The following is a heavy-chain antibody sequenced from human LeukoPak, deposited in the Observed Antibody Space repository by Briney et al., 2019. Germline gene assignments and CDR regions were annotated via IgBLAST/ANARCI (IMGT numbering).Heavy chain of an antibody. D-gene: IGHD6-13*01. CDR2: IIPIFGTA. J-gene: IGHJ5*02. V-gene: IGHV1-69*13. Sequence: VASVKVSCKASGGTFSSCAISWVRQAPGQGLEWMGGIIPIFGTANYAQKFQGRVTITADESTSTAYMELSSLRSEDTAVYYCARGGSSWTSPYDWFDPWGQGTLVTVSS. CDR3: ARGGSSWTSPYDWFDP. CDR1: GGTFSSCA.